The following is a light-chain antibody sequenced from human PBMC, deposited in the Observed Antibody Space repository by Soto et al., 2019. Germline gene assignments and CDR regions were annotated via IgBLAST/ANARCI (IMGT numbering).Light chain of an antibody. CDR1: QSISSW. V-gene: IGKV1-5*01. J-gene: IGKJ1*01. CDR3: QQYNTYSKT. Sequence: DIQMTQSPSTLSAPVGDRVTITCRASQSISSWLAWYQQKPGKAPKLLIYDASSLESGVPSRFSGSGSGTEFTLTISSLQPDDFATYYCQQYNTYSKTFGRGTKVDI. CDR2: DAS.